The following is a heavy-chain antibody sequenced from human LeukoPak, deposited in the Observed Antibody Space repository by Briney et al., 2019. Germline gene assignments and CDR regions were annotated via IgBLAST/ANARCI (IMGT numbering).Heavy chain of an antibody. Sequence: GGSLRLSCATSGFTFSSYTLNWVRQAPGKGLEWISSILSDSGTTIHYADSVKGRFTISRDNAKNSLYLQMNSLRAEDTAVYYCASSFPYCSGDICALGGQGTLVTVSS. V-gene: IGHV3-48*04. J-gene: IGHJ4*02. CDR1: GFTFSSYT. CDR3: ASSFPYCSGDICAL. CDR2: ILSDSGTTI. D-gene: IGHD2-15*01.